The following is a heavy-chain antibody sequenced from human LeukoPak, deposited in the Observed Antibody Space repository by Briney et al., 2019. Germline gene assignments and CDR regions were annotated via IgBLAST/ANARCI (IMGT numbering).Heavy chain of an antibody. CDR2: ISSSSSYI. CDR3: ARVTPDYYYGSGGKENDAFDI. Sequence: GGSLRLSCAASGFTFSSYSMNWVRQAPGKGLEWVSSISSSSSYIYYADSVKGRFTISRDNAKNSLYLQMNSLRAEDTAVYSCARVTPDYYYGSGGKENDAFDIWGQRTMVTVSS. D-gene: IGHD3-10*01. V-gene: IGHV3-21*01. J-gene: IGHJ3*02. CDR1: GFTFSSYS.